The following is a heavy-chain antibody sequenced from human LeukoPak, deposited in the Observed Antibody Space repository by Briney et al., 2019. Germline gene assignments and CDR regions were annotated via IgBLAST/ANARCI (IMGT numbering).Heavy chain of an antibody. CDR3: AKIKGAATFPQSGLYYFDY. CDR2: ISGSGGST. V-gene: IGHV3-23*01. Sequence: GGSLRLSCAASGFTFSSYAMSWVRQAPGKGLEWVSAISGSGGSTYYADSVKGRFTISRDNSKNTLYLQMNSLRAEDTAVYYCAKIKGAATFPQSGLYYFDYWGQGTLVTVSS. CDR1: GFTFSSYA. D-gene: IGHD3-16*01. J-gene: IGHJ4*02.